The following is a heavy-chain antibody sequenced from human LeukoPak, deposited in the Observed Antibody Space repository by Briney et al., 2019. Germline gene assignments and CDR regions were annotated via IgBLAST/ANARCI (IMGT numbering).Heavy chain of an antibody. CDR1: TDSITSDSYS. V-gene: IGHV4-39*01. J-gene: IGHJ6*02. D-gene: IGHD1-1*01. Sequence: SETLSLTCTVSTDSITSDSYSWAWIRQSPGKGLEWIGSINYGGTTFYNPALKSRVTFSIATPKRQFSLSLKSLSAADTAVYYCARQPMTGYWNYYFYGMDVWGQGTTVIVSS. CDR2: INYGGTT. CDR3: ARQPMTGYWNYYFYGMDV.